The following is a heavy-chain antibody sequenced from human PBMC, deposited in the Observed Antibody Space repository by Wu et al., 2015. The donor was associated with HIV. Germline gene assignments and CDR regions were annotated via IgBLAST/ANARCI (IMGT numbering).Heavy chain of an antibody. J-gene: IGHJ4*02. CDR1: GGTFSNYA. CDR3: QKRRXNSYXTS. D-gene: IGHD4-11*01. CDR2: ITPMFGTP. Sequence: QVPLAQSGPELKRPGSSVKISCQTSGGTFSNYAINWVRQAPGQGLEWMGRITPMFGTPDYARKKFFRAESKDQLRTINDYISNIEKFSALGREDTATYFCQKRRXNSYXTSGDQGTFISVSS. V-gene: IGHV1-69*13.